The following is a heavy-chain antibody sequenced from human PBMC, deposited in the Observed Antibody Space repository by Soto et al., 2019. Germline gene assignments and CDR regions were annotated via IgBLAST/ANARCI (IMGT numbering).Heavy chain of an antibody. Sequence: PSETLSLTCTVSGGPISTSSYFWAWIRQPPGKGLEWIGSIYFTGNSYHNPSLRSRVTISVDTSKNQFFLKLSSVTAADTAMYYCARGGYNHRGFDYWGQGPLVTVS. CDR2: IYFTGNS. CDR1: GGPISTSSYF. J-gene: IGHJ4*02. V-gene: IGHV4-39*01. CDR3: ARGGYNHRGFDY. D-gene: IGHD1-26*01.